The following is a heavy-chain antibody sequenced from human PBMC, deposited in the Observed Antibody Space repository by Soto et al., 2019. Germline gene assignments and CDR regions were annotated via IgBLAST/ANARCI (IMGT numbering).Heavy chain of an antibody. J-gene: IGHJ6*02. D-gene: IGHD6-13*01. CDR1: GFTFSSYA. CDR2: ISYDGSNK. V-gene: IGHV3-30-3*01. Sequence: GGSLRLSCAASGFTFSSYAMHWVRQAPGKGLEWVAVISYDGSNKYYADSVKGRFTISRDNSKNTLYLQMNSLRAEDTAVYYCARVGIAAAGPTSFYYYGMDVWGQGTTVTVSS. CDR3: ARVGIAAAGPTSFYYYGMDV.